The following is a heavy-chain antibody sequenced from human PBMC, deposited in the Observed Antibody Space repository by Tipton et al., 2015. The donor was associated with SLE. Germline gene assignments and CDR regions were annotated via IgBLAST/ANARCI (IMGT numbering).Heavy chain of an antibody. CDR1: GFSISDAYF. Sequence: TLSLTCTVSGFSISDAYFWGWIRQSPGKGLEWIGSVFHSGAAYYNPSLKSRVTISLDTSKNQFSLQLSSVTDADTAVYYCASLVSSNWYFDYWGQGTLVTVSS. V-gene: IGHV4-38-2*02. J-gene: IGHJ4*02. CDR2: VFHSGAA. D-gene: IGHD6-13*01. CDR3: ASLVSSNWYFDY.